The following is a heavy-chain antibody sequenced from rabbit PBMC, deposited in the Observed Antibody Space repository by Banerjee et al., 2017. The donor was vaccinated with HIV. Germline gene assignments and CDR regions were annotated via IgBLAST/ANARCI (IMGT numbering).Heavy chain of an antibody. D-gene: IGHD6-1*01. CDR2: INTSSGST. CDR1: GFSFSNKYV. J-gene: IGHJ4*01. Sequence: QEQLEESGGDLVKPEGSLTLTCTASGFSFSNKYVMCWVRQAPGKGLEWIACINTSSGSTVYATWAKGRFTISKTSSTTVTLHVTSLTAADTATYFCARDKAGGAYYFDLWGQGTLVTVS. CDR3: ARDKAGGAYYFDL. V-gene: IGHV1S45*01.